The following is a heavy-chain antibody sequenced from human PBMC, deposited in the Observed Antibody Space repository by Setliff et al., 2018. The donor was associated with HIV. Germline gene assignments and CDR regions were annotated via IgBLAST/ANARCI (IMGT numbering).Heavy chain of an antibody. V-gene: IGHV1-2*02. Sequence: ASVKVSCKTSGYTFTRYYIHWVRQAPGQGLEWMAWIDPKSGETNYEQEFQGRVTLTRDTSISTAYLELTSLRSDDTAIFYCMRGREIGSRSPLELSDYWGRGTLVTVSS. D-gene: IGHD1-26*01. CDR2: IDPKSGET. J-gene: IGHJ4*02. CDR3: MRGREIGSRSPLELSDY. CDR1: GYTFTRYY.